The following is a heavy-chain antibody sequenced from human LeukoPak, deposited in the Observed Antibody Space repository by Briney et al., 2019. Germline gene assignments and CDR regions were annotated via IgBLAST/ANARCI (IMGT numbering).Heavy chain of an antibody. CDR1: GGSISSYY. V-gene: IGHV4-59*01. J-gene: IGHJ5*02. CDR3: ARGGYDFWSGSKNWFDP. Sequence: SETLSLTCTVSGGSISSYYWSWIRQPPGKGLEWIGYIYYSGSTNYNPSLKSRVTISVDTSKNQFSLKLSSVTAADTAVYYCARGGYDFWSGSKNWFDPWGQGTLVTASS. CDR2: IYYSGST. D-gene: IGHD3-3*01.